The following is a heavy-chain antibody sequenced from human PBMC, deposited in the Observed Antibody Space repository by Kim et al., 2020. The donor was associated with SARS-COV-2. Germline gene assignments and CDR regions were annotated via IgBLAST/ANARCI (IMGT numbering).Heavy chain of an antibody. D-gene: IGHD2-21*02. CDR2: INPINGAT. V-gene: IGHV1-2*02. CDR3: GRIADCGGDCYPDF. Sequence: ASVKVSCQASGYIFTGHYIHWVRQAPGQGLEWMGWINPINGATKYAQKFQGRVTMTRDTSISTAYMELSRLRSDDTALFYCGRIADCGGDCYPDFWGQGTLVTVSS. CDR1: GYIFTGHY. J-gene: IGHJ4*02.